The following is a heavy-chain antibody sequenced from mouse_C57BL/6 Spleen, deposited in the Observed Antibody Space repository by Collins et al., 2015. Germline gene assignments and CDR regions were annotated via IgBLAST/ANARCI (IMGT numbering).Heavy chain of an antibody. CDR1: GYTFTSYW. CDR2: IYPGSGST. CDR3: ARSNPFITTADYFDY. J-gene: IGHJ2*01. D-gene: IGHD1-1*01. V-gene: IGHV1-55*01. Sequence: QVQLQQPGAELVKPGASVKMSCKASGYTFTSYWITWVKQRPGQGLEWIGDIYPGSGSTNYNEKFKSKATLTVDTSSSTAYMQLSSLTSEDSAVYYCARSNPFITTADYFDYWGQGTTFTVSS.